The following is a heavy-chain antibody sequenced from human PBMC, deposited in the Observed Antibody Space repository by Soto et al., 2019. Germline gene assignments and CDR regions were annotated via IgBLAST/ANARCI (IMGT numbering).Heavy chain of an antibody. CDR1: GFTFSSYS. Sequence: PGGSLRLSCAASGFTFSSYSMNWVRQAPGKGLEWVSSISSTSSYIYYADSVKGRFTISRDNAKNSLYLQMNSLRAEDTAVYYCAKDQGGIQLWSYFDYWGQGTLVTV. D-gene: IGHD5-18*01. J-gene: IGHJ4*02. CDR2: ISSTSSYI. V-gene: IGHV3-21*04. CDR3: AKDQGGIQLWSYFDY.